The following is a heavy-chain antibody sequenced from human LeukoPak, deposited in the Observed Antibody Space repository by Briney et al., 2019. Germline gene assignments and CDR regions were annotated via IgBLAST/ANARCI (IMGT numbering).Heavy chain of an antibody. Sequence: GGSLRLSCAASGFTFDSYAMTWVRQAPGKGLEWVSSISGGGGITNYADSVKGRFTISRDNSKYTLFLQMNSLRAEDTAVYYCAKYGVDCSSTSCYPLYYMDVWGKGTTVTISS. D-gene: IGHD2-2*01. J-gene: IGHJ6*03. CDR1: GFTFDSYA. CDR2: ISGGGGIT. V-gene: IGHV3-23*01. CDR3: AKYGVDCSSTSCYPLYYMDV.